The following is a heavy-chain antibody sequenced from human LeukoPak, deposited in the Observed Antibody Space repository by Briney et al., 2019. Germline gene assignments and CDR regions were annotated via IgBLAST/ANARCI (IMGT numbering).Heavy chain of an antibody. CDR2: INPSGYYT. CDR3: ARDGVFDY. V-gene: IGHV1-46*01. Sequence: GASVKVSCKASGYTFTSYNIHWVRQAPGQGLEWMGIINPSGYYTTYAQKFQGRVTMTRDTSTSTVDMELSSLTSEDTAVYYCARDGVFDYWGQGTLVTVSS. J-gene: IGHJ4*02. CDR1: GYTFTSYN. D-gene: IGHD3-10*01.